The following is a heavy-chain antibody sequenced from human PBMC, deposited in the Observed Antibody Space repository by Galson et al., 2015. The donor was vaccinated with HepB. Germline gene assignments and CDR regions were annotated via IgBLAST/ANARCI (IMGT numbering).Heavy chain of an antibody. CDR2: IYYSGST. J-gene: IGHJ6*02. V-gene: IGHV4-39*07. Sequence: ETLSLTCTVSGGSISSSSYYWGWIRQPPGKGLEWIGSIYYSGSTYYNPSLKSRVTISVDTSKNQFSLKLSSVTAADTAVYYCARDQRSRVNPDYYYGMDVWGQGTTVTVSS. CDR3: ARDQRSRVNPDYYYGMDV. D-gene: IGHD6-25*01. CDR1: GGSISSSSYY.